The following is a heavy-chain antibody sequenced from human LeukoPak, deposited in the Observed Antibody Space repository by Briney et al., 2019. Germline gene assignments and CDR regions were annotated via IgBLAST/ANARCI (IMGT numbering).Heavy chain of an antibody. CDR2: IFYSGST. D-gene: IGHD3-10*01. Sequence: PSETLSLTCTVSGGSISTSRHYWGWIRQPPGKGLEWIGSIFYSGSTYYNPSLKSRVTISVDTSKKQFSLKLSSVTAADTAVYYCARTVGEPGAEYFQHWGQGTLVTVSS. V-gene: IGHV4-39*01. CDR1: GGSISTSRHY. CDR3: ARTVGEPGAEYFQH. J-gene: IGHJ1*01.